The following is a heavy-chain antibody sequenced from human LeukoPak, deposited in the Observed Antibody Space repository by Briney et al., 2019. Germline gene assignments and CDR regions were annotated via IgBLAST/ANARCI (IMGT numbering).Heavy chain of an antibody. J-gene: IGHJ6*02. Sequence: ETLSLTCTVSGGSFSSYYGSWIRQPPGKGLEWVGYIYYSGSTTYTPPLQSRVNTPVDTSKTQFPLKLSSVTAAATAVYYCARDYYGSVQYGMDVWGQGTTATVSS. CDR3: ARDYYGSVQYGMDV. V-gene: IGHV4-59*01. CDR1: GGSFSSYY. CDR2: IYYSGST. D-gene: IGHD3-10*01.